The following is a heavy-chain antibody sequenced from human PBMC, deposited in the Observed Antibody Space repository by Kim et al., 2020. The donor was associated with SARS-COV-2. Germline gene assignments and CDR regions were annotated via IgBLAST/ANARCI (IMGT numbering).Heavy chain of an antibody. CDR3: AKSGDYYDSSGYLDY. V-gene: IGHV3-30*02. D-gene: IGHD3-22*01. J-gene: IGHJ4*02. Sequence: DSVKGRFTISRDNSKNTLYLQMNSLRAEDTAVYYCAKSGDYYDSSGYLDYWGQGTLVTVSS.